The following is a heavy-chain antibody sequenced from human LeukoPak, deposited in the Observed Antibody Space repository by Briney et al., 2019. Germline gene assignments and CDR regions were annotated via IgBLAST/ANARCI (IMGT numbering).Heavy chain of an antibody. CDR2: TYSGGST. J-gene: IGHJ4*02. Sequence: PGGSLRLSCAASGFTVSSNYMSWVRQAPGKGLEWVSATYSGGSTYYADSVKGRFTISSDNSKNTLYLQMNSLRAEDTAVYYCARESSLWFGELSMSHWGQGTLVTVSS. CDR1: GFTVSSNY. D-gene: IGHD3-10*01. CDR3: ARESSLWFGELSMSH. V-gene: IGHV3-53*01.